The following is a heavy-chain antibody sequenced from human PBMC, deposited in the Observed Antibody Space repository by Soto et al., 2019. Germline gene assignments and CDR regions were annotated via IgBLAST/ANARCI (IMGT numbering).Heavy chain of an antibody. J-gene: IGHJ3*02. V-gene: IGHV4-39*01. Sequence: PSETLSLTCTVSGGSISSGSYYWGWIRQPPGKGLEWFGSTWYSGSTYYNPSLNSRVTISVDTSKNQFSLKQSSVTASDTAVYYCARHRAGMIVEGGAFNIWRQGTMVTV. CDR3: ARHRAGMIVEGGAFNI. D-gene: IGHD3-22*01. CDR1: GGSISSGSYY. CDR2: TWYSGST.